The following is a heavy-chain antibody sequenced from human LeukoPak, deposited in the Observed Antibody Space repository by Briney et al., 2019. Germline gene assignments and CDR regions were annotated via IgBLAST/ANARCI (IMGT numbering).Heavy chain of an antibody. CDR2: ISGSGGST. V-gene: IGHV3-23*01. CDR3: AKVLLSFGGVNAQSFDY. J-gene: IGHJ4*02. D-gene: IGHD3-16*01. CDR1: GFTFSSYA. Sequence: GGSLRLSCAASGFTFSSYAMSWVRQAPGKGLEWVSAISGSGGSTYYADSVKGRFTISRDNSKNTLYLQMNSLRAEDTAVYYCAKVLLSFGGVNAQSFDYWGQGTLVTVSS.